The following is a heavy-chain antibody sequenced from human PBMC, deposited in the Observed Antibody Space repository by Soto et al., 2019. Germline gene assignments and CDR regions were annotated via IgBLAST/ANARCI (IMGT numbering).Heavy chain of an antibody. J-gene: IGHJ5*02. D-gene: IGHD2-2*01. CDR3: ARDGSSTENWNDP. V-gene: IGHV4-31*03. CDR1: GDAIYIGGYY. CDR2: IYHTGKT. Sequence: SETLSLTCTVSGDAIYIGGYYWTWIRQHPGKGLEWIGYIYHTGKTYYNPSLKSRVTMSVDTSKNQFSLKLASVTAADTAVYYCARDGSSTENWNDPWGQGTLVTVSS.